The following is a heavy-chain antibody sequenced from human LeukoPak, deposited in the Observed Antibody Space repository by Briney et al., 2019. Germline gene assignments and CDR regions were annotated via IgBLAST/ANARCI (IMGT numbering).Heavy chain of an antibody. J-gene: IGHJ4*02. CDR3: ARQESYSSSWYAY. V-gene: IGHV4-59*08. D-gene: IGHD6-13*01. CDR2: IYDSGST. CDR1: GVYISSHY. Sequence: SETLSLTCTVSGVYISSHYWSWIRQPPGEGLEWIGYIYDSGSTNYNPSLKSRVTISVDTSKNQFSLKLSSVTAADTAVYYCARQESYSSSWYAYWGQGSLVTVSS.